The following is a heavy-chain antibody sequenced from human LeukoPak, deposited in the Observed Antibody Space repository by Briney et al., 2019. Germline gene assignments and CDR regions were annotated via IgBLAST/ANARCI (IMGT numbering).Heavy chain of an antibody. V-gene: IGHV4-34*01. CDR3: ARASGYKGGAFDI. J-gene: IGHJ3*02. CDR2: INHSGST. CDR1: GGSFSGYY. D-gene: IGHD1-14*01. Sequence: PSETLSLTCAVYGGSFSGYYRSWIRQPPGKGLEWIGEINHSGSTNYNPSLKSRVTISVDTSKNQFSLKLSSVTAADTAVYYCARASGYKGGAFDIWGQGTMVTVSS.